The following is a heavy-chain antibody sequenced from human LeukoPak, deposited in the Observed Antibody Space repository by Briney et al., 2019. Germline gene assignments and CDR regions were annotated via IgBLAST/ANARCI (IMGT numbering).Heavy chain of an antibody. V-gene: IGHV3-23*01. CDR3: ATDPYSVGWVGGDYFDY. CDR2: VGAGGGAT. D-gene: IGHD6-19*01. J-gene: IGHJ4*02. Sequence: PGGSLRPSCAASGFSFSRYAMSWVRRAPGKGLEFVSSVGAGGGATFYAESVKGRFAISRDNSKNILYLLLNTLRADDTAVYYCATDPYSVGWVGGDYFDYWGPGTLVTVSS. CDR1: GFSFSRYA.